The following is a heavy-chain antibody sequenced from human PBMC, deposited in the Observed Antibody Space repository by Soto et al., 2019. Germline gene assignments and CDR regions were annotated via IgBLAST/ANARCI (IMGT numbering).Heavy chain of an antibody. CDR1: GFTFNSYG. V-gene: IGHV3-30*18. D-gene: IGHD3-3*01. Sequence: QVQLVESGGGVVQPGRSLRLSCAASGFTFNSYGMHWVRQAPGKGLEWVAVISYDGSNKDYADSVRGRFTISRDNSKNTLHLQMNSLRAEDTAVYYCAKDRGEMATTEWFDYWGQGTLVTASS. CDR2: ISYDGSNK. J-gene: IGHJ4*02. CDR3: AKDRGEMATTEWFDY.